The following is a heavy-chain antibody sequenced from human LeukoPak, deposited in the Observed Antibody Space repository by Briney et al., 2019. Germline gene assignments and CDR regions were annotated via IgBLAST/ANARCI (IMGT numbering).Heavy chain of an antibody. Sequence: ASVKVSCKSSGYTFTSYGISWVRQAPGQGLEWMGWISAYNGNTNYAQKLQGRVTMTTDTSTSTAYMELRSLRSDDTAVYYCARVSAAYYDFWSAYPHSLVYWGQGTLVTVSS. CDR1: GYTFTSYG. CDR3: ARVSAAYYDFWSAYPHSLVY. J-gene: IGHJ4*02. CDR2: ISAYNGNT. D-gene: IGHD3-3*01. V-gene: IGHV1-18*01.